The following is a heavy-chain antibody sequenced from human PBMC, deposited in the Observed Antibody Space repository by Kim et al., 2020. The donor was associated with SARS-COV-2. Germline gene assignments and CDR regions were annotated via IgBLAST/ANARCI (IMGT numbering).Heavy chain of an antibody. V-gene: IGHV3-21*01. CDR2: I. J-gene: IGHJ4*02. CDR3: ARSRIAAAEDY. Sequence: ISYADALKGRLTITRDNAKNTLNRQMNSMRAEDTAVYYCARSRIAAAEDYWGQGTLVTVSS. D-gene: IGHD6-13*01.